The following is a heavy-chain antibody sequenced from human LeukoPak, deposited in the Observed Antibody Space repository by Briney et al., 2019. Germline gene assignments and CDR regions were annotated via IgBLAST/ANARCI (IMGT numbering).Heavy chain of an antibody. D-gene: IGHD2-8*02. CDR3: ARLRGAYCTGAVCLYHYSMDV. Sequence: PSETLSLTCSVSGGSITSSDYYWGWIRQPPGKGLEWIGIIFYRGNTYHNPSLKSRVTMSVDTSKNQFSLNLRSVTAADTAVYYCARLRGAYCTGAVCLYHYSMDVWGKGTTVAVSS. CDR2: IFYRGNT. CDR1: GGSITSSDYY. J-gene: IGHJ6*03. V-gene: IGHV4-39*01.